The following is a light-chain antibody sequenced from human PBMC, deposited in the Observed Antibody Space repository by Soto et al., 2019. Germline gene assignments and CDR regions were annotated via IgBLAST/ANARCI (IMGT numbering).Light chain of an antibody. V-gene: IGLV2-23*01. CDR1: SIDVGGYNL. CDR3: CSYAGSSTLDVV. J-gene: IGLJ2*01. Sequence: QSALTQPASMSGSPGQSITISCTGTSIDVGGYNLVSWYQQHPGKAPKLMIYEGSKRPSGVSNRFSGSKSGNTASLTISGLQAEDEADYYCCSYAGSSTLDVVFGGGTQLTVL. CDR2: EGS.